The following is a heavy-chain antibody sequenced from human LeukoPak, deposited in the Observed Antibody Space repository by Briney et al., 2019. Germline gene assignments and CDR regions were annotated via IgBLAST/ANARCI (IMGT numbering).Heavy chain of an antibody. CDR3: ARAEGDYSGSARPYYFDY. CDR1: GFIFSSYS. CDR2: IKQDGREK. D-gene: IGHD3-10*01. Sequence: GGSLRLSCAASGFIFSSYSMNWVRQAPGKGLEWMANIKQDGREKYYVDSVKGRFTISRDNAKNALYLQMNSLRAEDTAVYYCARAEGDYSGSARPYYFDYWGQGILVTVSS. V-gene: IGHV3-7*01. J-gene: IGHJ4*02.